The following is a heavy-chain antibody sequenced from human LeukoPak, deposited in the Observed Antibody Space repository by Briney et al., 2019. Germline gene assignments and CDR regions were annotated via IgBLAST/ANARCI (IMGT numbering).Heavy chain of an antibody. V-gene: IGHV3-30*02. CDR3: AKDGYYDFWSGYPQADY. CDR1: GFTFSSYG. Sequence: PGGSLRLSCAASGFTFSSYGMHWVRQAPGKGLEWVAFIRYDGSNKYYADSVKGRFTISRDNSKNTLYLQMNSLRAEDTAVYYCAKDGYYDFWSGYPQADYWGQGTLVTVSS. D-gene: IGHD3-3*01. J-gene: IGHJ4*02. CDR2: IRYDGSNK.